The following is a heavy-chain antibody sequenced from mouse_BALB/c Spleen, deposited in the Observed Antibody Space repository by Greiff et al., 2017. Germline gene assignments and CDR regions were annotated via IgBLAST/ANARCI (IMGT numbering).Heavy chain of an antibody. CDR2: IDPENGDT. Sequence: VQLKQSGAELVRSGASVKLSCTASGFHIKDYYMHWVKQRPEQGLEWIGWIDPENGDTEYAPKFQGKATMTADTSSNTAYLQLSSLTSEDTAVYYCNAWTTATSGIADWGQGTLVTVSA. D-gene: IGHD1-2*01. V-gene: IGHV14-4*02. CDR3: NAWTTATSGIAD. CDR1: GFHIKDYY. J-gene: IGHJ3*01.